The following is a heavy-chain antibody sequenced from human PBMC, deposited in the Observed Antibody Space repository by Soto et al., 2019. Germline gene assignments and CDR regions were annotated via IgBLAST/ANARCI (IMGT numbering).Heavy chain of an antibody. D-gene: IGHD2-2*01. J-gene: IGHJ6*02. V-gene: IGHV1-69*12. CDR1: GGTFSSYA. Sequence: QVQLVQSGAEVKKPGSSVKVSCKASGGTFSSYAISWVRQAPGQGLEWMGGIIPIFGTANYPQKFQGRVTIXXDXSXXTAYRELSSLRSEDTAVYYCARHVPAAGYYNGMDVWGQGTTVTVSS. CDR2: IIPIFGTA. CDR3: ARHVPAAGYYNGMDV.